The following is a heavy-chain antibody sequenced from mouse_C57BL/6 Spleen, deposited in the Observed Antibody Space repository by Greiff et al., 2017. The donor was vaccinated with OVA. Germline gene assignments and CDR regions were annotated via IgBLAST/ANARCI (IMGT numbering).Heavy chain of an antibody. CDR3: AREAQATGAMDY. V-gene: IGHV3-6*01. J-gene: IGHJ4*01. CDR1: GYSITSGYY. D-gene: IGHD3-2*02. CDR2: ISYDGSN. Sequence: DVKLQESGPGLVKPSQSLSLTCSVTGYSITSGYYWNWIRQFPGNKLEWMGYISYDGSNNYNPSLKNRISITRDTSKNQFFLKLNSVTTEDTATYYCAREAQATGAMDYWGQGTSVTVSS.